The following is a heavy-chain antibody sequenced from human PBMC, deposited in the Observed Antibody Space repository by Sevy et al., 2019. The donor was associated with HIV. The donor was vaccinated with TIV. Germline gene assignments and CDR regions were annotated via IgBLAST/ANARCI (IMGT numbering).Heavy chain of an antibody. CDR1: GFTFSDSA. Sequence: GGSLRLSCAASGFTFSDSAMQWVRQASGKGLEWVGRIRSKGNSYATAYAASVKGRFTISRDDSKNTVYLQMNSLKTEDTAVYYCTRGGARDSSSWYDYFDYWGQGTLVTVSS. V-gene: IGHV3-73*01. J-gene: IGHJ4*02. CDR2: IRSKGNSYAT. D-gene: IGHD6-13*01. CDR3: TRGGARDSSSWYDYFDY.